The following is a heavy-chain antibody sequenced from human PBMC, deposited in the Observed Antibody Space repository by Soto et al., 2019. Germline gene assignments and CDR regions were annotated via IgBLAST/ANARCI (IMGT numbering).Heavy chain of an antibody. Sequence: GASVKVSCKASGYTFTSYYMHWVRQAPGQGLEWMGIINPSGGSTSYARKFQGRVTMTRDTSTSTVYMELSSLRSEDTAVYYCARGYHSSGFPPLVDYWGQGTLVTVSS. D-gene: IGHD3-22*01. CDR3: ARGYHSSGFPPLVDY. V-gene: IGHV1-46*01. J-gene: IGHJ4*02. CDR2: INPSGGST. CDR1: GYTFTSYY.